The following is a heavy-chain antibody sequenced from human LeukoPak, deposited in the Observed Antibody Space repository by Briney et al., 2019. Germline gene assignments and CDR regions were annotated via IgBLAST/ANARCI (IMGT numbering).Heavy chain of an antibody. CDR1: GFTFSSYGM. CDR2: IYHSGST. D-gene: IGHD1-26*01. V-gene: IGHV4-4*02. Sequence: GTLRLSCAASGFTFSSYGMSWVRQPPGKGLEWIGEIYHSGSTNYNPSLKSRVTISVDKSKNQFSLKLSSVTAADTAVYYCARDLVGAPNWGQGTLVTVSS. CDR3: ARDLVGAPN. J-gene: IGHJ4*02.